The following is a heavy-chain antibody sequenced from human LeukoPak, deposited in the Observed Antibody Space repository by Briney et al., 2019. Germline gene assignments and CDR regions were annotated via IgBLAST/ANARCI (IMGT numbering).Heavy chain of an antibody. J-gene: IGHJ4*02. Sequence: GGSLRLSCAASGFTFSNYAMHWVRQAPGKGLEWVALISYDGSNKYYADSVKGRFTISRDNSKNTLYLQMNNLRAEDTAVYYCAKGLSMVATTGFDYWGQGTLVTVSS. V-gene: IGHV3-30*18. CDR1: GFTFSNYA. D-gene: IGHD5-12*01. CDR3: AKGLSMVATTGFDY. CDR2: ISYDGSNK.